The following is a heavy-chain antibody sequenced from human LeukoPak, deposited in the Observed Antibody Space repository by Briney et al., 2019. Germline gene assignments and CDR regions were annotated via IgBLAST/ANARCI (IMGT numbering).Heavy chain of an antibody. CDR3: ARDFQNDY. Sequence: PGGSLRLSCAASGFTFSSYAMTWVRQAQGKGLEWVSGISDSGGSASYADSVKGRFTISRDNAKNSLYLQMNSLRAEDTAVYYCARDFQNDYWGQGTLVAVSS. V-gene: IGHV3-23*01. J-gene: IGHJ4*02. CDR1: GFTFSSYA. CDR2: ISDSGGSA.